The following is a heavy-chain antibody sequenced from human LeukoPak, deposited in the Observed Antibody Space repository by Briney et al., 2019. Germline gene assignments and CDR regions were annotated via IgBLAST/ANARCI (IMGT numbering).Heavy chain of an antibody. CDR3: ARGGTMIEIDY. V-gene: IGHV4-59*01. CDR1: GGSISSYY. J-gene: IGHJ4*02. D-gene: IGHD3-22*01. CDR2: IYYSGST. Sequence: PSETLSLTCTVSGGSISSYYWSWIRQPPGKGLEWIGYIYYSGSTNYNPSLKSRVTISVDTSKNQFSLKLSSVTAEDTAVYYCARGGTMIEIDYWGQGTLVTVSS.